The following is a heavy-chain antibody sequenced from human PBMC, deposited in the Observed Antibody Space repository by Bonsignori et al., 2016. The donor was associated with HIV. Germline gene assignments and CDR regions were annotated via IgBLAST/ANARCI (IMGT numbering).Heavy chain of an antibody. D-gene: IGHD3-9*01. CDR3: ATGRSDILTGSQGGEIDY. J-gene: IGHJ4*02. V-gene: IGHV4-34*01. Sequence: KGLEWIGEINHSGSTNYNPSLKSRVTISVDTSKNQFSLRLSSVTAADTAVYYCATGRSDILTGSQGGEIDYWGQGTLVTVSS. CDR2: INHSGST.